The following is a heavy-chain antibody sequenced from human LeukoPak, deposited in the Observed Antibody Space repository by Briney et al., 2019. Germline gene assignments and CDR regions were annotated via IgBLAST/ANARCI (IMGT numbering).Heavy chain of an antibody. D-gene: IGHD2/OR15-2a*01. J-gene: IGHJ4*02. Sequence: GGSLKLSCAASGFTFSSYSMNWVRQAPGKGLEWVSSISSSSSYIYYADSVKGRFTISRDNAKNSLYLQMNSLRAEDTAVYYCARDHPFSSFDYWGQGTLVTVPS. CDR3: ARDHPFSSFDY. CDR1: GFTFSSYS. V-gene: IGHV3-21*01. CDR2: ISSSSSYI.